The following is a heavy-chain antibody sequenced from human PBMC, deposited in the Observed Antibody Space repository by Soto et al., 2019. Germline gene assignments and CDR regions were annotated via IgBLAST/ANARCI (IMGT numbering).Heavy chain of an antibody. D-gene: IGHD5-18*01. Sequence: EVQLLESGGVLVQPGGSLRLSCAASGFTFSSYWVHWVRQAPGKGLMWVSRINSDGSITNYADYVKGRFTISRDNAENTVYLQMNSLRAEDTAVYYCARAIQLGIYDYWGQGTLVTVSS. CDR3: ARAIQLGIYDY. CDR1: GFTFSSYW. V-gene: IGHV3-74*02. CDR2: INSDGSIT. J-gene: IGHJ4*02.